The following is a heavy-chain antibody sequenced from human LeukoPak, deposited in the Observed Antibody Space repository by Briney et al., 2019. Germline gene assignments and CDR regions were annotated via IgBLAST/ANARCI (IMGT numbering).Heavy chain of an antibody. D-gene: IGHD2-2*02. Sequence: GESLKISCKGSGYSFTRYWVGWVRQMPGKALEWMGLIYPGDSDTRYRPYFQDPVNISVDKSTSTVFLQWGSLKASDTGVYYCARRTAYCSTPTCYIDYWGQETLVTVSS. J-gene: IGHJ4*02. CDR1: GYSFTRYW. V-gene: IGHV5-51*01. CDR2: IYPGDSDT. CDR3: ARRTAYCSTPTCYIDY.